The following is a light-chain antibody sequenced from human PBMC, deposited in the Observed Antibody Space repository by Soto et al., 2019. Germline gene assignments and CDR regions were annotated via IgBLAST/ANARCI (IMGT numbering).Light chain of an antibody. Sequence: EIVLTQSPGTLSLSPGERATLSCRASQRVSSDSLAWYQQQPGQAPRLLIYGASSRATGIPDRFSGSGSGTDFTLTISRLEPEDFAVYYCQQYGSSRWTFGQGTKVDIK. CDR1: QRVSSDS. V-gene: IGKV3-20*01. CDR3: QQYGSSRWT. CDR2: GAS. J-gene: IGKJ1*01.